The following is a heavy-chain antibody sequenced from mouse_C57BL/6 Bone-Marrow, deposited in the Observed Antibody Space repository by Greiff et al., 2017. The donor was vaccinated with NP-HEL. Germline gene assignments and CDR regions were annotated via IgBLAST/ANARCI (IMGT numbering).Heavy chain of an antibody. CDR1: GYTFTSSW. Sequence: QVQLQQPGAELVKPGASVKMSCKASGYTFTSSWITWVKQRPGQGLEWIGDIYPGRGSTNYNEQFKSKATLTVDTSSSTAYMQLISLTSEDSAVYYFARYLKMVTFDYWGQGTTPTVSS. CDR3: ARYLKMVTFDY. CDR2: IYPGRGST. V-gene: IGHV1-55*01. J-gene: IGHJ2*01. D-gene: IGHD2-2*01.